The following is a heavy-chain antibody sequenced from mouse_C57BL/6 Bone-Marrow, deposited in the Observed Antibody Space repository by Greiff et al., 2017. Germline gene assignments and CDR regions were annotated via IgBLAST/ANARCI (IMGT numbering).Heavy chain of an antibody. CDR1: GFTFSSYA. V-gene: IGHV5-9-1*02. D-gene: IGHD2-12*01. Sequence: EVKLMESGEGLVKPGGSLKLSCAASGFTFSSYAMSWVRQTPEKRLEWVAYISSGGDYIYYADTVKGRFTISRDKARNTLYLQMSSLKSEDTAMYYCTRDGGEICYDWFAYWGQGTLVTVSA. J-gene: IGHJ3*01. CDR3: TRDGGEICYDWFAY. CDR2: ISSGGDYI.